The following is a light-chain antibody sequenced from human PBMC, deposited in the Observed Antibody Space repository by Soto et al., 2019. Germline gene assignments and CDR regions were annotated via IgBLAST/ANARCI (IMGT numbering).Light chain of an antibody. CDR1: QSVSSY. V-gene: IGKV3-11*01. CDR2: DAS. J-gene: IGKJ5*01. Sequence: EIVLTQSPATLSLSPGERATLSCRASQSVSSYLAWYQHKPGQAPRLLIHDASNRAPGIPARFSGSGSGTDFTLTISSLEAEDFAVYYCQQRTNWPSSTFGQGTRLEIK. CDR3: QQRTNWPSST.